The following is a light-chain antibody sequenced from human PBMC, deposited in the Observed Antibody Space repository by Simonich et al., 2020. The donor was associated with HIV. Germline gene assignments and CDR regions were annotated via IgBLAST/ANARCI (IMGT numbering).Light chain of an antibody. J-gene: IGKJ3*01. CDR1: QSVSSN. Sequence: EIVMTQSPATLSVSPGERATLSCRASQSVSSNLAWYQQKPGQAPMLLIYGASTRATGIPARFSGSGSGTEFTLTISSMQSEDFAVYYCQQYNNWPPFTFGPGTKVEIK. CDR3: QQYNNWPPFT. CDR2: GAS. V-gene: IGKV3-15*01.